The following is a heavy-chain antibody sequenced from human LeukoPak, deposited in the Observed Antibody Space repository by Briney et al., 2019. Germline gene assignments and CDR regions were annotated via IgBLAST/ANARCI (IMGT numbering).Heavy chain of an antibody. J-gene: IGHJ5*02. CDR1: GGSISSSSYY. CDR3: ARFSSGMVRGESDP. Sequence: SETLSLTCTVSGGSISSSSYYWGWIRQPPGKGLEWIGEINHSGSTNYNPSLKSRVTISVDTSKNQFSLKLSSVTAADTAVYYCARFSSGMVRGESDPWGQGTLVTVSS. CDR2: INHSGST. D-gene: IGHD3-10*01. V-gene: IGHV4-39*07.